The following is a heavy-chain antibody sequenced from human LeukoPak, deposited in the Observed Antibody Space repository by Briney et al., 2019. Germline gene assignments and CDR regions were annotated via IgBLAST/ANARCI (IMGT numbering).Heavy chain of an antibody. J-gene: IGHJ4*02. CDR1: GYTFTGYY. Sequence: GASVKVSCKASGYTFTGYYMHWVRQAPGQGLEWMGWISAYNGNTNYAQKLQGRVTMTTDTSTSTAYMELRSLRSDDTAVYYCARDGFYDSSGYYLGAYDYWGQGTLVTVSS. D-gene: IGHD3-22*01. CDR2: ISAYNGNT. V-gene: IGHV1-18*04. CDR3: ARDGFYDSSGYYLGAYDY.